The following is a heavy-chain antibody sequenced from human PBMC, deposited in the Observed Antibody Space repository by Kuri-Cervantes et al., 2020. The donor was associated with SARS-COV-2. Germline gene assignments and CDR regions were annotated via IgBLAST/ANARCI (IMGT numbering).Heavy chain of an antibody. CDR1: GGSISSYY. CDR3: ARSYSSSRELDY. V-gene: IGHV4-59*01. D-gene: IGHD6-13*01. CDR2: IYYSGST. J-gene: IGHJ4*02. Sequence: GSLRLSCTVSGGSISSYYWSWIRQPPGKGLEWIGYIYYSGSTNYNPSLKSRVTISVDTSKDQFSLKLSSVTAADTAVYYCARSYSSSRELDYWGQGTLVTVSS.